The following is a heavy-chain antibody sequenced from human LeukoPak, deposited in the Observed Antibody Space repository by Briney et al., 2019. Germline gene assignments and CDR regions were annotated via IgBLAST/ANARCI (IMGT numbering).Heavy chain of an antibody. V-gene: IGHV3-15*01. CDR3: TTYLGYCTNGVCYTPFDY. J-gene: IGHJ4*02. D-gene: IGHD2-8*01. CDR1: GFTFSNAW. CDR2: IKSKTDGWTT. Sequence: GGSLRLSCAASGFTFSNAWMSWVRQAPGKGLEWVGRIKSKTDGWTTDYAAPVKGRFTISRDDSKNTLYLQMNSLKTEDTAVYYCTTYLGYCTNGVCYTPFDYWGQGTLVTVSS.